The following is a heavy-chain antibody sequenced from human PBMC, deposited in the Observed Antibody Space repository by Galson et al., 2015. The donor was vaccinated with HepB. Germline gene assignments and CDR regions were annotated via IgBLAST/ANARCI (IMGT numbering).Heavy chain of an antibody. V-gene: IGHV3-23*01. J-gene: IGHJ4*02. CDR2: ISGSGGST. D-gene: IGHD4/OR15-4a*01. CDR3: ARDKGVRSLDH. Sequence: SLRLSCAASGFTFSNYAMSWVRQAPGKGLEWVSTISGSGGSTNYADSVQGRFTISRDNSKNTLSLQMNSLRAEDTAVYYCARDKGVRSLDHWGQGTLVTVSS. CDR1: GFTFSNYA.